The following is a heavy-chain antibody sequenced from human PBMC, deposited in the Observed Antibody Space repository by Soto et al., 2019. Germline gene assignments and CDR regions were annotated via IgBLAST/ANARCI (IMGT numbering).Heavy chain of an antibody. D-gene: IGHD5-12*01. CDR3: ARARDGYNFLYEPT. V-gene: IGHV3-53*01. CDR1: GFTVSNNY. Sequence: GGSLRLSCVASGFTVSNNYMSWVRQSPGKGLEWVSVSYSGGSTDYADSVKGRFTISRDNSKNTLYLQMNSLRADDTAVYYCARARDGYNFLYEPTWGQGTLVTVSS. J-gene: IGHJ4*02. CDR2: SYSGGST.